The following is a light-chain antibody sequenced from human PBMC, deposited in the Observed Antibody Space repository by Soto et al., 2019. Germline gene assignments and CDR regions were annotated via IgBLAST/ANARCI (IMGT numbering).Light chain of an antibody. CDR3: SSYVGSNNLYV. Sequence: QSVLTQPPSASGSPGQSVTICCTGTSSDVGGYNYVSWYQQHPGKAPKLIIYEVSKRPSGVPDRFSGSKSGNTASLTVSGLQAEDEADYYCSSYVGSNNLYVFGTGTKVTV. V-gene: IGLV2-8*01. J-gene: IGLJ1*01. CDR2: EVS. CDR1: SSDVGGYNY.